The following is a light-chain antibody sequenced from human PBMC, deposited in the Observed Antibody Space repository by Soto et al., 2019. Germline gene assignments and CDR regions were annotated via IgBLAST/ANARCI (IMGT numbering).Light chain of an antibody. CDR1: QSVGNK. J-gene: IGKJ5*01. CDR2: DTS. V-gene: IGKV3-15*01. Sequence: EIVLTQSPGTLSLSPGERATLSCRASQSVGNKLGWYQHKPGQAPRLLIYDTSTRAAGTPARFTGSGSGTDFTLTISSLQSEDFAVYYCQQYNTWRSISFGQGTRLEIK. CDR3: QQYNTWRSIS.